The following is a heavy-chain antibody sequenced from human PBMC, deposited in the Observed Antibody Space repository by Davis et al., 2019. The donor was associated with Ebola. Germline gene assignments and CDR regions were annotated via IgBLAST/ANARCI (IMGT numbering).Heavy chain of an antibody. Sequence: PGGSLRLSCAVYGGSFNGYYWSWIRQPPGKGLEWIGEINHSGSTNYNPSLKSRVTISVDTSKNQFSLKLSSVTAADTAVYYCAREEDIVGAMGAFDIWGQGTMVTVSS. V-gene: IGHV4-34*01. CDR3: AREEDIVGAMGAFDI. CDR2: INHSGST. CDR1: GGSFNGYY. J-gene: IGHJ3*02. D-gene: IGHD1-26*01.